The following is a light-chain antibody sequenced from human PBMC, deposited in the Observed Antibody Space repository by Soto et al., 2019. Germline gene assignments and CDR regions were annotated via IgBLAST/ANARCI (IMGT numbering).Light chain of an antibody. J-gene: IGKJ4*01. CDR3: QQRSNWPLLT. CDR2: AAS. Sequence: AIRMTQSPSSFSASTGDRVSITCRASQGISSYLAWYQQKPGKAPKLLIYAASRLQSGVPSRFSGTGSGTDFTLTISSLEPGDFAVYYCQQRSNWPLLTFGGGTKVDI. CDR1: QGISSY. V-gene: IGKV1-8*01.